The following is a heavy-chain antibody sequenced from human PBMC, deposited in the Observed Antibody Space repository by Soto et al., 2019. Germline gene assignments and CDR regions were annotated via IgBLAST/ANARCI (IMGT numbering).Heavy chain of an antibody. Sequence: PGGSLRLSCAASGFTFSSYGMHWVRQAPGKGLEWVAVISYDGSNKYYADSVKGRFTISRDNSKNTLYLQMNSLRAEDTAVYYCATTIQLWLLEPSPDVAPDYWGQGTLVTVSS. D-gene: IGHD5-18*01. V-gene: IGHV3-30*03. CDR2: ISYDGSNK. CDR3: ATTIQLWLLEPSPDVAPDY. J-gene: IGHJ4*02. CDR1: GFTFSSYG.